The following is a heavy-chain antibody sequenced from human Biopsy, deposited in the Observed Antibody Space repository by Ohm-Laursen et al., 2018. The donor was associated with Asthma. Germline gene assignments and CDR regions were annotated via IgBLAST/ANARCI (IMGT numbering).Heavy chain of an antibody. CDR2: IYYIGST. V-gene: IGHV4-30-4*01. CDR1: GGSISSGAYY. CDR3: ARRGGVRRYFDY. Sequence: PSQTLSLTCTVSGGSISSGAYYWSWVRQPPGKGLEWIGYIYYIGSTYYNPSLKSRVAISLDTSKNQFSLKLSSVTAADTAVYFWARRGGVRRYFDYWGQGTLVTVSS. J-gene: IGHJ4*02. D-gene: IGHD3-16*01.